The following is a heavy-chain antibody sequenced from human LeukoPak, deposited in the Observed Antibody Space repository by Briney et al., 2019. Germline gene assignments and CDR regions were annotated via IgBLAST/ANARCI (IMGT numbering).Heavy chain of an antibody. D-gene: IGHD5-18*01. Sequence: ASVKVSCKASGYTFTGYYMHWVRQAPGQGLEWMGWINPNSGGTNYAQKFQGRVTMTRDMSTSTVYMELSSLRSEDTAVYYCARGGIQLWLSSFCYWGQGTLVTVSS. J-gene: IGHJ4*02. CDR2: INPNSGGT. V-gene: IGHV1-2*02. CDR3: ARGGIQLWLSSFCY. CDR1: GYTFTGYY.